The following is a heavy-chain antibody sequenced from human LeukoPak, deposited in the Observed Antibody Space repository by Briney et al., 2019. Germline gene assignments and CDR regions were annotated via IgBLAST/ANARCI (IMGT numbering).Heavy chain of an antibody. V-gene: IGHV3-30*03. D-gene: IGHD6-13*01. CDR2: ISYDGSNK. CDR3: ARGSNFDY. Sequence: PGGSLRLSCAASGFTFSSYNMLWVRQAPGKGLEWVAVISYDGSNKYHADSVKGRFTISRDNSKSTLYLQMNSLRPEDTAVYYCARGSNFDYWGQGTLVTVSS. CDR1: GFTFSSYN. J-gene: IGHJ4*02.